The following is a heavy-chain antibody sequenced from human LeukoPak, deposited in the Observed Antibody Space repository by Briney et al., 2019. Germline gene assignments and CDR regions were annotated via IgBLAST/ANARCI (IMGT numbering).Heavy chain of an antibody. V-gene: IGHV5-10-1*01. CDR1: GDSFTNSW. Sequence: NHGESLKISCKGSGDSFTNSWIGWVRPMPGKGLEWMGRIHPDDSYSNYSPSFEGRVTISVEKSISTAYLQWSSLKASDTAMYYCARQEYCSGGSCYTWFDPWGQGTLVTVSS. CDR3: ARQEYCSGGSCYTWFDP. CDR2: IHPDDSYS. J-gene: IGHJ5*02. D-gene: IGHD2-15*01.